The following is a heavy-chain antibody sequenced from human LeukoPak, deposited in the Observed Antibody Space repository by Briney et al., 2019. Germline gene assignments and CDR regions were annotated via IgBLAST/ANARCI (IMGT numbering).Heavy chain of an antibody. V-gene: IGHV3-23*01. CDR3: AKDYSDVIVADVFFEY. CDR1: GLIFSNYA. Sequence: PGGSLRLSCAASGLIFSNYAMSWVRQAPAKGLEWVAGITSGFTPHYSDSVKGRFTISRGNSKNTLHLQMNSLRAEDTAVYYCAKDYSDVIVADVFFEYWGQGTLVTVSS. D-gene: IGHD2/OR15-2a*01. J-gene: IGHJ4*02. CDR2: ITSGFTP.